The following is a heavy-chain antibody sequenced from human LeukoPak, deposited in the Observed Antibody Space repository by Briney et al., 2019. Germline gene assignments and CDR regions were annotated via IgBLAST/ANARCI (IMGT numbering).Heavy chain of an antibody. CDR3: ARISVTGIDS. V-gene: IGHV4-34*01. D-gene: IGHD2-21*02. Sequence: KPSETLSLTCAVYGGSFSGYYWSWIRQPPGKGLEWIGEINHSGSTNYNPSLKSRVTISVDTSKNQFSLKLSSVTAADTAVYYCARISVTGIDSWGQGTLVTVSS. CDR2: INHSGST. J-gene: IGHJ4*02. CDR1: GGSFSGYY.